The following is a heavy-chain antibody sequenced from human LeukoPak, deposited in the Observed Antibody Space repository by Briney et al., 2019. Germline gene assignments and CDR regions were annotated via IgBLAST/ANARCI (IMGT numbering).Heavy chain of an antibody. J-gene: IGHJ4*02. CDR3: ARRTAYYDFWSGYYLDY. CDR2: INHSGST. Sequence: SETLSLTCAVYGGSFSGYYWSWIRQPPGKGLEWIGEINHSGSTNYNPSLKSRVTISVDTSKNQFSLKLSSVTAADTAVYYCARRTAYYDFWSGYYLDYWGQGTLVTVSS. V-gene: IGHV4-34*01. D-gene: IGHD3-3*01. CDR1: GGSFSGYY.